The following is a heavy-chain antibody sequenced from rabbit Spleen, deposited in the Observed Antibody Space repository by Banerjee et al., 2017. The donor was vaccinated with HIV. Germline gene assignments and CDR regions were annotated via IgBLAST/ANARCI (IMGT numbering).Heavy chain of an antibody. D-gene: IGHD8-1*01. CDR1: GFSFNSGFW. CDR3: ARDTGSSFSTYGMDL. V-gene: IGHV1S45*01. CDR2: IYAGSSGTT. Sequence: QQQLEESGGDLVKPEGSLTLTCTASGFSFNSGFWVCWVRQAPGKGLEWIACIYAGSSGTTYYASGAKGRFTISKTSSTTVTLQMTSLTAADTATYFCARDTGSSFSTYGMDLWGPGTLVTVS. J-gene: IGHJ6*01.